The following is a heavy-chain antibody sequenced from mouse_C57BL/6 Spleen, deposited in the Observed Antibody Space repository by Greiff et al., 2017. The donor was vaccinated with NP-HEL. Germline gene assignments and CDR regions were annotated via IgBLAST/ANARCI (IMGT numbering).Heavy chain of an antibody. V-gene: IGHV3-6*01. CDR2: ISYDGSN. Sequence: EVQRVESGPGLVKPSQSLSLTCSVTGYSITSGYYWNWIRQFPGNKLEWMGYISYDGSNNYNPSLKNRIPITRDTSKNQFFLKLNSVTTEDTATYYCASLYDYLAYWGQGTLVTVSA. CDR3: ASLYDYLAY. CDR1: GYSITSGYY. D-gene: IGHD2-4*01. J-gene: IGHJ3*01.